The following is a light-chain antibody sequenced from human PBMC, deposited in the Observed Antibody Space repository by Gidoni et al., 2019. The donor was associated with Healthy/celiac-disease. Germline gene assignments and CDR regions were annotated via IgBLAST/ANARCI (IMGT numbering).Light chain of an antibody. Sequence: DLVMTQSPLSLPVTPGEPASISCRSSQSLLHSNGYNYLDWYLQKPGQSPQLLIYLGSNRASGVPDRFSGSGSGTDFTLKISRVEAADVGVYYCMQALQTPITFGQGTRLEIK. CDR2: LGS. CDR3: MQALQTPIT. V-gene: IGKV2-28*01. CDR1: QSLLHSNGYNY. J-gene: IGKJ5*01.